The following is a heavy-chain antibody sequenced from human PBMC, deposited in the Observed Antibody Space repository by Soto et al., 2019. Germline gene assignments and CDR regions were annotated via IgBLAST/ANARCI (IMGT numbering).Heavy chain of an antibody. J-gene: IGHJ6*02. D-gene: IGHD6-19*01. CDR1: GYTFTGHY. Sequence: ASVKVSCKASGYTFTGHYMHWVRQAPGQGLEWMGWITPNSGGTNYAQKFQGRVTMTRDTSTSTAYMELSRLRSDDTAVYYCARGLAVAGPPVYYYGMDVWGQGTTVTVSS. CDR3: ARGLAVAGPPVYYYGMDV. V-gene: IGHV1-2*02. CDR2: ITPNSGGT.